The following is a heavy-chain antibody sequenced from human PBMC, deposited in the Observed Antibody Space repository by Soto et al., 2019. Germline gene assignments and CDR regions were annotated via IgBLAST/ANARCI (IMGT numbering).Heavy chain of an antibody. Sequence: QVQLVQSGAEVKKPGASVKVSCKASGYIVTSYGISWVRQAPGQGLEWMGWISGYNGNTNYAQMLQGRVTMTTDTTKSTAYMELRSLRSDDTAVYYCARAHVEDYYYYAMDVWGQGTTVTVSS. J-gene: IGHJ6*02. V-gene: IGHV1-18*01. CDR1: GYIVTSYG. CDR2: ISGYNGNT. D-gene: IGHD2-15*01. CDR3: ARAHVEDYYYYAMDV.